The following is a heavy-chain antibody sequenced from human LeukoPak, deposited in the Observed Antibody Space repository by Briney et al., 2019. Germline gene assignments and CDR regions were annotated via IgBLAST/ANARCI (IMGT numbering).Heavy chain of an antibody. CDR1: GFTFSSYS. J-gene: IGHJ3*02. CDR2: ISSSSSYI. D-gene: IGHD6-19*01. Sequence: GGSLRLSCAASGFTFSSYSMNWVRQAPGKGLEWVSSISSSSSYIYYADSAKGRFTISRDNAKNSLYLQMNSLRAEDTAVYYCARENGSGWTGAFDIWGQGTMVTVSS. V-gene: IGHV3-21*01. CDR3: ARENGSGWTGAFDI.